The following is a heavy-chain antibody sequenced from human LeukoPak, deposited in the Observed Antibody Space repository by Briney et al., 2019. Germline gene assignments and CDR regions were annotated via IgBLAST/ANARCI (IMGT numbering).Heavy chain of an antibody. Sequence: ASVKVSCKASRYTFTSYAMNWVRQAPGQGLEWMGWINTNTGNPTYAQGFRGRFVFSFDTSVSTAYLQIYSLEPEDTAVYFCARGRSSPGIDYWGLGTQVTVSS. CDR3: ARGRSSPGIDY. CDR2: INTNTGNP. CDR1: RYTFTSYA. J-gene: IGHJ4*02. V-gene: IGHV7-4-1*01. D-gene: IGHD1-26*01.